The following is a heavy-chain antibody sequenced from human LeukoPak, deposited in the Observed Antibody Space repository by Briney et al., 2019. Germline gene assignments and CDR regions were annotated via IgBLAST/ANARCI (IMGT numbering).Heavy chain of an antibody. D-gene: IGHD1-7*01. J-gene: IGHJ4*02. V-gene: IGHV4-4*02. CDR3: ARSGITGTTRYFDY. CDR1: GGSISSSNW. Sequence: SGTLSLTCAVSGGSISSSNWWSWVRQPPGKGLEWIGEIYHSGSTNCNPSLKSRVTISVDKSKNQFSLKLSSVTAADTAVYYCARSGITGTTRYFDYWGQGTLVTVSS. CDR2: IYHSGST.